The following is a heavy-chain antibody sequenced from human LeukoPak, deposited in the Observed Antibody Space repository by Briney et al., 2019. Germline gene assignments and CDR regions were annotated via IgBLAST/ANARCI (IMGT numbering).Heavy chain of an antibody. J-gene: IGHJ4*02. Sequence: GGSLRLSCAASGFTFSSYGMHWVRQAPGKGLEWVAFIRYDGSNKYYADSVKGRFTISRDNSKNTLYLQMNSLRAEDTAVYYCAKSGTGTTWGPFYYSDYWGQGTLVTVSS. V-gene: IGHV3-30*02. D-gene: IGHD1-1*01. CDR2: IRYDGSNK. CDR3: AKSGTGTTWGPFYYSDY. CDR1: GFTFSSYG.